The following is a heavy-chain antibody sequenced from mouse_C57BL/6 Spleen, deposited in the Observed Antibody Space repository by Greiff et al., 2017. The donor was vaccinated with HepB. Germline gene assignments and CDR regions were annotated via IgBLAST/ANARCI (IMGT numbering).Heavy chain of an antibody. CDR1: GYTFTDYY. J-gene: IGHJ3*01. CDR3: AREGSHYYGSSWGFAY. D-gene: IGHD1-1*01. V-gene: IGHV1-26*01. CDR2: INPNNGGT. Sequence: EVQLQQSGPELVKPGASVKISCKASGYTFTDYYMNWVKQSHGKSLEWIGDINPNNGGTSYNQKFKGKATLTVDKSSSTAYMELRSLTSEDSAVYYCAREGSHYYGSSWGFAYWGQGTLVTVSA.